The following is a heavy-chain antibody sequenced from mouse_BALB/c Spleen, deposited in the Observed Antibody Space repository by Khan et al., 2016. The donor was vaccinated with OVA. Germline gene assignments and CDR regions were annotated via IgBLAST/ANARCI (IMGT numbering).Heavy chain of an antibody. V-gene: IGHV1-4*02. J-gene: IGHJ3*01. CDR1: GYTFSRYT. Sequence: QVQLKESAAELSRPGASVKMSCKASGYTFSRYTMHWVKQRPGPGLEWIGYINPSSGYTEYNQSFKDKTTLTADKSSSTAYMQLSSLTSEDSAVYYCARGVYGSRSTWLAQWGQGTLVTVSA. CDR3: ARGVYGSRSTWLAQ. CDR2: INPSSGYT. D-gene: IGHD1-1*01.